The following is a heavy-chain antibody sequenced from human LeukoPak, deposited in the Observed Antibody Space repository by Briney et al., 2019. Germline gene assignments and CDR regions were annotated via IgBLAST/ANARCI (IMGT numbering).Heavy chain of an antibody. V-gene: IGHV4-39*07. D-gene: IGHD3-10*01. CDR3: AREPALKYYGSGKNY. J-gene: IGHJ4*02. Sequence: PSETLSLTCTVSGGSISSSSYYWGWIRQPPGKGLEWIGRIYTSGSTNYNPSLKSRVTISVDTSKNQFSLRLSSVTAADTAVYYCAREPALKYYGSGKNYWGQGTLVTVSS. CDR1: GGSISSSSYY. CDR2: IYTSGST.